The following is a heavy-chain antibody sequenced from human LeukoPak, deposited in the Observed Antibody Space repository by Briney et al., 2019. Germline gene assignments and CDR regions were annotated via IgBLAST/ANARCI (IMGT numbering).Heavy chain of an antibody. J-gene: IGHJ4*02. Sequence: GGSLRLSCAASGFTFSSYSMNWVRQAPGKGLEWVSYISSSSSSTIYYADSVKGRFTISRDNSKNTLYLQMNSLRAEDTAVYYCAAEYSSSSGIYWGQGTLVTVSS. CDR2: ISSSSSSTI. CDR1: GFTFSSYS. D-gene: IGHD6-6*01. CDR3: AAEYSSSSGIY. V-gene: IGHV3-48*01.